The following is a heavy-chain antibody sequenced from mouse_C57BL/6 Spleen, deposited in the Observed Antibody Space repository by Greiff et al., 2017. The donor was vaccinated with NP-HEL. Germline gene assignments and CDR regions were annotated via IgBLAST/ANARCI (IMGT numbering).Heavy chain of an antibody. D-gene: IGHD1-1*01. V-gene: IGHV1-26*01. CDR1: GYTFTDYY. J-gene: IGHJ3*01. CDR2: INPNNGGT. CDR3: ARDNYGSGAWFAY. Sequence: VQLQQSGPELVKPGASVKISCKASGYTFTDYYMNWVKQSHGKSLEWIGDINPNNGGTSYNQKFKGKATLTVDKSSSTAYMELRSLTSEDSAVYYCARDNYGSGAWFAYWGQGTLVTVSA.